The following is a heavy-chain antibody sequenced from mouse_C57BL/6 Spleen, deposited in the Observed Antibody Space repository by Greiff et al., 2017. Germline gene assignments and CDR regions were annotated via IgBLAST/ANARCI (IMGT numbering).Heavy chain of an antibody. CDR3: ARAYYYYGSSPFYFDY. J-gene: IGHJ2*01. D-gene: IGHD1-1*01. CDR1: GYTFTSYW. V-gene: IGHV1-50*01. Sequence: VQLQQPGAELVKPGASVKLSCKASGYTFTSYWMQWVKQRPGQGLEWIGEIDPSDSYTNYNQKFKGKATLTVDTSSSTAYMQLSSLTSEDSAVYYCARAYYYYGSSPFYFDYWGQGTTLTVSS. CDR2: IDPSDSYT.